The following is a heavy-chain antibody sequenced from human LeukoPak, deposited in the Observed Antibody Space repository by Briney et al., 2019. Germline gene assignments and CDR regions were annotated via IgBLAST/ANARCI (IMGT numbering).Heavy chain of an antibody. CDR1: GGSISRGGYS. V-gene: IGHV4-30-2*05. D-gene: IGHD1-1*01. J-gene: IGHJ4*02. Sequence: SETLSLTCAVSGGSISRGGYSWSWIRQPPGKGLEWIGYIYYSGSTYYNPSLKSRVTISVDTSKNQVSLKLSSVTAADTAVYFCAREGPHSNWEPTGNWGQGTLVTVSS. CDR2: IYYSGST. CDR3: AREGPHSNWEPTGN.